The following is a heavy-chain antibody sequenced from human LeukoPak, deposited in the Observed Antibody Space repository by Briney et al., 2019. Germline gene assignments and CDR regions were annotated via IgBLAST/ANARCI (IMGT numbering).Heavy chain of an antibody. CDR2: IRSKANSYAT. J-gene: IGHJ4*02. Sequence: GGSLKLSCAASGFTFSGSAMHWVRQASGKGLEWVGRIRSKANSYATAYAASVKGRFTISRDDSKNTAYLQMNSLKTEDTAVYYCTSSLGYSNYFDYWGQGTLVTVSS. CDR1: GFTFSGSA. D-gene: IGHD4-11*01. CDR3: TSSLGYSNYFDY. V-gene: IGHV3-73*01.